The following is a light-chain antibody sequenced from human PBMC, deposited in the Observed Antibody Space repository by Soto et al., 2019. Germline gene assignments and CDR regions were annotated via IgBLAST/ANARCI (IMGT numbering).Light chain of an antibody. V-gene: IGKV3-20*01. CDR3: QQYGSSLYT. Sequence: IVLTQSPGTLSLSPGERASLSCRASQSVSSSYLAWYQQKPGQAPRLLIYGASSRATGIPDRFSGSGSGTDFTRTISRLEPEDFAVYYCQQYGSSLYTFGQGTKLEIK. CDR1: QSVSSSY. CDR2: GAS. J-gene: IGKJ2*01.